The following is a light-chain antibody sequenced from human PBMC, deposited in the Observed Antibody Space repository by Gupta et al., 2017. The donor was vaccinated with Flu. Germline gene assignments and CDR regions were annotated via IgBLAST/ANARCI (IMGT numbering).Light chain of an antibody. J-gene: IGKJ5*01. Sequence: DIEMTESPSSLSASVGDRVTITCRASQSISSYLKWYQQRPAKAPKLLIYAASNLQGAVPSRFSGSGSGTDFTLTISNVQREDFATYYYQQNYGTPPLTFGQGTQVEIK. CDR2: AAS. CDR1: QSISSY. V-gene: IGKV1-39*01. CDR3: QQNYGTPPLT.